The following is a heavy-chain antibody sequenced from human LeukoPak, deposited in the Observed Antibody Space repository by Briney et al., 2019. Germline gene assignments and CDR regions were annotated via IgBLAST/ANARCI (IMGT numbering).Heavy chain of an antibody. CDR2: IYTSGST. CDR1: GGSISSVSHY. J-gene: IGHJ4*02. CDR3: ARTRYYYNSRSYGAPYYFDY. Sequence: SETLSLTCTVSGGSISSVSHYWNWIRQPAGKGLEWIGRIYTSGSTNYNPSLKSRVTISVDTSKNQFSLRLSSVTAADTAVYYCARTRYYYNSRSYGAPYYFDYWGQGTLVTVSS. D-gene: IGHD3-10*01. V-gene: IGHV4-61*02.